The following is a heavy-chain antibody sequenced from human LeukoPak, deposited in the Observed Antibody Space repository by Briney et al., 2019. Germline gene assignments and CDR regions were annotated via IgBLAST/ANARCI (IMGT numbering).Heavy chain of an antibody. V-gene: IGHV3-74*01. Sequence: PGGSLRLSCVASGFTFSSYWMHWVRQAPGKGLVWVSRINSDGSSTNYADSVKGRFTISRDNAKNTLYLQMNSLRAEDSAVYYCARRGGSGSFYHYIDYWGQGTLVTVSS. CDR3: ARRGGSGSFYHYIDY. D-gene: IGHD3-10*01. CDR1: GFTFSSYW. J-gene: IGHJ4*02. CDR2: INSDGSST.